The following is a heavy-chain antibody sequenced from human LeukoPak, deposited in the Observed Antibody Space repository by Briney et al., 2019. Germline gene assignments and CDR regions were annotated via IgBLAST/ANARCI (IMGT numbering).Heavy chain of an antibody. V-gene: IGHV4-59*01. J-gene: IGHJ4*02. CDR1: GGSISSYY. CDR3: ARAGATAGAHFDY. D-gene: IGHD1-26*01. CDR2: IYYSGST. Sequence: SGTLSLTCTVSGGSISSYYWSWIRQPPGKGLEWIGYIYYSGSTNYNPSLKSRVTISVDTSKNQFSLKLSSVTAADTAVYYCARAGATAGAHFDYWGQGTLVTVSS.